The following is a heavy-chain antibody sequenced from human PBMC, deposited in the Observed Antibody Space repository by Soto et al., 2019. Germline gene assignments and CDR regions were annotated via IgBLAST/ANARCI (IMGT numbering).Heavy chain of an antibody. J-gene: IGHJ4*02. V-gene: IGHV3-72*01. CDR2: SRDKGNSYST. D-gene: IGHD1-7*01. Sequence: EVQLVESGGGLVQPGGSLRLSCAGSGFTFSDYYIDWVRQAPGKGLEWVGRSRDKGNSYSTDYAASVKGRFTISRDASKHSLLLQMNSLKTEDTALYYCTRSITGTTSSDYWGQGTLVTVSS. CDR1: GFTFSDYY. CDR3: TRSITGTTSSDY.